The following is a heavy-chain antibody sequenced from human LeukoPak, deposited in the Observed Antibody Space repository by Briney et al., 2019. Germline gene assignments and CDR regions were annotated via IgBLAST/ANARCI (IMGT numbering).Heavy chain of an antibody. D-gene: IGHD3-10*01. CDR1: GYTFTGYY. V-gene: IGHV1-2*02. J-gene: IGHJ5*02. Sequence: ASVKVSCKASGYTFTGYYMHWVRQAPGQGLEWRGWINPNSGGTNYAQKFQGRVTMTRDTSISTAYMELSRLRSDDTAVYYCAREYYYGLGSNSNNWFDPWGQGTLVTVSS. CDR3: AREYYYGLGSNSNNWFDP. CDR2: INPNSGGT.